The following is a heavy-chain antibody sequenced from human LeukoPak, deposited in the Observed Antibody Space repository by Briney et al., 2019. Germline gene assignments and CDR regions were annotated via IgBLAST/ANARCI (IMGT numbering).Heavy chain of an antibody. V-gene: IGHV5-51*01. J-gene: IGHJ3*02. CDR1: GYSFTTYW. Sequence: GESVKISCKGSGYSFTTYWIGWVRQMPGKGLEWVGIIYPADSDTRYSPSFQGQVTISADKSISTAYLQWSGLKASDTAMYYCARHLTMITVPRHAFDIWGQGTMVTVSS. CDR3: ARHLTMITVPRHAFDI. CDR2: IYPADSDT. D-gene: IGHD3-16*01.